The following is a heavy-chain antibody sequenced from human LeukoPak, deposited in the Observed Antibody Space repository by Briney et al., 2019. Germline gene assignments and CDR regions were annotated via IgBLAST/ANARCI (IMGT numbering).Heavy chain of an antibody. Sequence: SETLSLTCTVSGGSISSGGYYWSWIRQHPGKGLEWIGYIYHSGSTYYNPSLKSRVTISVDRSKNQFSLKLSSVTAADTAVYYCARGQRWLQSDSDYWGQGTLVTVSS. CDR1: GGSISSGGYY. CDR3: ARGQRWLQSDSDY. V-gene: IGHV4-30-2*01. J-gene: IGHJ4*02. D-gene: IGHD5-24*01. CDR2: IYHSGST.